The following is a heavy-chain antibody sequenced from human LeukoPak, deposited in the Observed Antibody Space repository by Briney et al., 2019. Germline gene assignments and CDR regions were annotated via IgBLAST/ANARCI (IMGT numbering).Heavy chain of an antibody. Sequence: SETLSLTCTVSGYSISSGYYWGWIRQPPGKGLEWIGSIYHSGSTYYNPSLKSRVTISVDTSKNQFSLKLSSVTAADTAVYYCARDSMAPYYYDSSGYEERDVYWGQGTLVTVSS. V-gene: IGHV4-38-2*02. CDR2: IYHSGST. CDR3: ARDSMAPYYYDSSGYEERDVY. J-gene: IGHJ4*02. D-gene: IGHD3-22*01. CDR1: GYSISSGYY.